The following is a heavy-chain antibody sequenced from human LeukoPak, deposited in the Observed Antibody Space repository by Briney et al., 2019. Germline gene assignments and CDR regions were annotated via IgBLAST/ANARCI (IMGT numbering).Heavy chain of an antibody. V-gene: IGHV3-48*01. CDR1: GFTFSSYS. CDR2: IRSSSRTI. CDR3: ARDGSGRVPEMSAPDY. D-gene: IGHD3-10*01. Sequence: GGSLRLSCAASGFTFSSYSMNWVRQAPGKGVEWGSYIRSSSRTIYYADSVKGRFTISRDNAKNSLFLQMNSLRAEDTAVYYCARDGSGRVPEMSAPDYWGQGTLVTVSS. J-gene: IGHJ4*02.